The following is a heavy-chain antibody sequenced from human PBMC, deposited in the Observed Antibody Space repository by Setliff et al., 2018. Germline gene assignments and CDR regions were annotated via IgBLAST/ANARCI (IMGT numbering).Heavy chain of an antibody. CDR3: ARLSGFLYMDV. CDR1: GASINTANYY. J-gene: IGHJ6*03. Sequence: SETLSLTCTVSGASINTANYYWGWIRQPAGKGREWIGPTYTHAGGSTIYNPSLKSRVPMSVDTSTNQFSLDLSSVTAADTAVYYCARLSGFLYMDVWGKGTTVTVSS. CDR2: TYTHAGGST. D-gene: IGHD3-3*01. V-gene: IGHV4-61*02.